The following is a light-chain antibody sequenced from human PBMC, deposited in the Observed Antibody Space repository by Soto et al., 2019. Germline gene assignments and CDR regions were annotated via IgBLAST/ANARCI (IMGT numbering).Light chain of an antibody. CDR1: QSISTF. Sequence: EILGTQSPATLSVSPGERAALSFGASQSISTFLTWYQQKPGQAPRLLIYGASSRATGIPDRFSGSGSGTDFTLTISGLEPEDFAVYYCQQYGSLSWTFGQGTKV. J-gene: IGKJ1*01. V-gene: IGKV3-20*01. CDR3: QQYGSLSWT. CDR2: GAS.